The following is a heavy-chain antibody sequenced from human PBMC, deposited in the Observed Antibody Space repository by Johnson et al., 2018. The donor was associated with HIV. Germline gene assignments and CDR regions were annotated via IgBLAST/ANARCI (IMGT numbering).Heavy chain of an antibody. V-gene: IGHV3-23*04. CDR1: GFTFSSYA. Sequence: VQLVESGGGVVQPGRSLRLSCAASGFTFSSYAMHWVRQAPGKGLEWVSAISGSGGSTYYADSVKGRFTISRDHSKNTLYLQMNSLRAEDTAVYYCARACRDGYTCDVYDIWGQGTMLTVSS. J-gene: IGHJ3*02. CDR2: ISGSGGST. CDR3: ARACRDGYTCDVYDI. D-gene: IGHD5-24*01.